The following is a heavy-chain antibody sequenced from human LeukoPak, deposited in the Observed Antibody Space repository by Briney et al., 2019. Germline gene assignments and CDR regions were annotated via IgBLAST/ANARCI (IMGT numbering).Heavy chain of an antibody. J-gene: IGHJ4*02. CDR3: ARGYGDYAGDY. D-gene: IGHD4-17*01. CDR2: IYYSGST. V-gene: IGHV4-59*01. CDR1: GGSISSYY. Sequence: SETLSLTCTVSGGSISSYYWSWIRQPPGKGLEWIGYIYYSGSTNYNPSLKSRVTISVDTSKNQFSLKLSSVTAADTAVYYCARGYGDYAGDYWGQGTLVTVSS.